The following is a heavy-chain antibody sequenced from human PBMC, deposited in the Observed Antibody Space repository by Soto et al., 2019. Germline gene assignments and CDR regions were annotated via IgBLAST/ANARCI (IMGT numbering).Heavy chain of an antibody. J-gene: IGHJ5*02. Sequence: SVKVSCKASGGTFSSYAISWVRQAPGQGLEWMGGIIPIFGTANYAQKFQGRVTITADKSTSTAYMELSSLRSEDTAVYYCARVREWLVIGAWFDPWGQGTLVTVSS. CDR3: ARVREWLVIGAWFDP. CDR1: GGTFSSYA. CDR2: IIPIFGTA. D-gene: IGHD6-19*01. V-gene: IGHV1-69*06.